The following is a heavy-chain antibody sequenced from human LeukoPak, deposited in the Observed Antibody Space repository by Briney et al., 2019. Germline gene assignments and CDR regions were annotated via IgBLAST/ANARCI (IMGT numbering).Heavy chain of an antibody. CDR2: MNPNSGNT. CDR1: GYTFINYN. D-gene: IGHD5-18*01. Sequence: GASVKVSCKASGYTFINYNINWVRQASGQGLEWMGWMNPNSGNTGYAQKFQGRVTMTRNTSISAAYMELSSLISEDTAVYYCAKDGQLDRYYYYYGMDVWGQGTTVTVSS. V-gene: IGHV1-8*01. CDR3: AKDGQLDRYYYYYGMDV. J-gene: IGHJ6*02.